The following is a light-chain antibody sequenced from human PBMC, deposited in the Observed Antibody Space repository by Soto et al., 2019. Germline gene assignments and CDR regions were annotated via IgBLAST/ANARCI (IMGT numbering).Light chain of an antibody. V-gene: IGKV1-9*01. CDR1: QGISSY. CDR3: QQLNSYPLT. J-gene: IGKJ1*01. CDR2: AAS. Sequence: IQLTQSPSSLSASVGDRVTITCRASQGISSYLAWYQHKPGKAPKLLIYAASTLQSGVPSRFSGSGSGTDFTLTISSLQPEDFATYSCQQLNSYPLTFGQGTKVEIK.